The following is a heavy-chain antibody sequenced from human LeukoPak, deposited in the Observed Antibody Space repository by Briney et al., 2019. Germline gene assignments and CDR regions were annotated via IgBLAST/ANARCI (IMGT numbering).Heavy chain of an antibody. CDR2: IKSKPDGGTT. V-gene: IGHV3-15*01. Sequence: GGSLRLSCAASGFTFSSYAMSWVRQAPGKGLEWVGRIKSKPDGGTTDYAAPVKGRFTISRDDSKNTLFLQMNSLRAEDTAVYYCARKRLYGASALEYGGQGTLVTVSS. D-gene: IGHD4-17*01. CDR3: ARKRLYGASALEY. J-gene: IGHJ4*02. CDR1: GFTFSSYA.